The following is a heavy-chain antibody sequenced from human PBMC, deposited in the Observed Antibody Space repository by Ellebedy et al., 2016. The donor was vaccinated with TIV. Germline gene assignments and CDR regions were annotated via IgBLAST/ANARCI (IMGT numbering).Heavy chain of an antibody. V-gene: IGHV3-53*01. Sequence: GESLKISXAASGFTVSSNYMSWVRQAPGKGLEWVSIIYSGGSTYYADSVKGRFTISRDNSKNTLYLQMNSLRAEDTAVYYCARGPYSSLDYWGQGTLVTVSS. CDR3: ARGPYSSLDY. J-gene: IGHJ4*02. CDR2: IYSGGST. D-gene: IGHD6-13*01. CDR1: GFTVSSNY.